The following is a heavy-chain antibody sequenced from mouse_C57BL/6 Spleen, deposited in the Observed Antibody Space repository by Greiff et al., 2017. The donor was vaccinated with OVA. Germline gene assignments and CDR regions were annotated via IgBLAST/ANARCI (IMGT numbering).Heavy chain of an antibody. J-gene: IGHJ3*01. D-gene: IGHD2-1*01. V-gene: IGHV3-6*01. Sequence: EVQLQESGPGLVKPSQSLSLTCSVTGYSITSGYYWNWIRQFPGNKLEWMGYISYDGSNNYNPSLKNRISITRDTSKNQFFLKLNSVTTEDTATYDCARAGGNYSPWFAYWGQGTLVTVSA. CDR2: ISYDGSN. CDR1: GYSITSGYY. CDR3: ARAGGNYSPWFAY.